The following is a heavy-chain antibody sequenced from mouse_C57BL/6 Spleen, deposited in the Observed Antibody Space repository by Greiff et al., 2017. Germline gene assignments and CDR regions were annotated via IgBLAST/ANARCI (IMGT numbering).Heavy chain of an antibody. D-gene: IGHD1-1*01. CDR2: IDPETGGT. CDR1: GYTFTDYE. CDR3: TRDGSSYGYFDV. J-gene: IGHJ1*03. V-gene: IGHV1-15*01. Sequence: QVHVKQSGAELVRPGASVTLSCKASGYTFTDYEMHWVKQTPVHGLEWIGAIDPETGGTAYNQKFKGKAILTADKSSSAAYMELRSLTSEDSAVYYCTRDGSSYGYFDVWGTGTTVTVSS.